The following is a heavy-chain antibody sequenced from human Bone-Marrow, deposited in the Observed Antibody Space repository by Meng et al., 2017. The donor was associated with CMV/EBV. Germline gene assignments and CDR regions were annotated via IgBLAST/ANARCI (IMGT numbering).Heavy chain of an antibody. CDR3: VITSKSDYVSEY. V-gene: IGHV3-15*01. J-gene: IGHJ4*02. CDR2: IKTKADGGTS. Sequence: GGSLRLSCAVSGFTFSNAWMAWVRQAPGKGLEWVGRIKTKADGGTSDYAAPVKGRFTISRDDSKNTVYLQMNSLKTEDTAVYYCVITSKSDYVSEYWGQGTLVTVSS. D-gene: IGHD3-10*01. CDR1: GFTFSNAW.